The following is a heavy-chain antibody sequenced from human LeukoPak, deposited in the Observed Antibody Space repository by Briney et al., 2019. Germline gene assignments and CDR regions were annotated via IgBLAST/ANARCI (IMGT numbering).Heavy chain of an antibody. V-gene: IGHV4-59*01. CDR2: TYYSGST. Sequence: SETLSLTCTVSGGSISSYYWSWIRQPPGKGLEWIGYTYYSGSTNYNPSLKSRVTISVDTSKNQFSLKLSSVTAADTAVYYCARVRREWELLAFDYWGQGTLVTVSS. D-gene: IGHD1-26*01. CDR3: ARVRREWELLAFDY. J-gene: IGHJ4*02. CDR1: GGSISSYY.